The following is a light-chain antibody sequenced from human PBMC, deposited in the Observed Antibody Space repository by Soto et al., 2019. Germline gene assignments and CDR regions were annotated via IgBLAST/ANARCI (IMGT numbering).Light chain of an antibody. CDR3: QQRQYWPPIT. V-gene: IGKV3-11*01. Sequence: EIVLTQSPATLSLSPGDRVTLSCRARQTVGRYLSWYQQKPGQPPRLLIYDASNRAAGIPARFSGSGSGTDFTLTIISLEPEDFAIYYCQQRQYWPPITFGPGTLLQIK. CDR1: QTVGRY. J-gene: IGKJ5*01. CDR2: DAS.